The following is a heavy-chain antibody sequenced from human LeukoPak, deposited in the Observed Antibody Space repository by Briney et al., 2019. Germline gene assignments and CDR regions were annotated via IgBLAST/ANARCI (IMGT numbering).Heavy chain of an antibody. CDR1: GGSISSSSYY. Sequence: SETLSLTCTVSGGSISSSSYYWGWIRQPPGKGLEWIVNIYYSGSTYYNPSLMSRVTISVDTSKNQFSLKLSSVTAADTAVYYCARLNYYDSSGNFDYWGQGTLVTVSS. CDR3: ARLNYYDSSGNFDY. V-gene: IGHV4-39*01. CDR2: IYYSGST. D-gene: IGHD3-22*01. J-gene: IGHJ4*02.